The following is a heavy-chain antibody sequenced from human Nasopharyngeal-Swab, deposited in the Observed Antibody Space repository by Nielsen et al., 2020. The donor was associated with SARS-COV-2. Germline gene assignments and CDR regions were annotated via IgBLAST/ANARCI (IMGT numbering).Heavy chain of an antibody. Sequence: WIRQPPGKGLEWIGSIYYSGSTYYNPSLKSRVTISVDTSKNQFSLKLSSVTAADTAVYYCARDRRDGYNYYYYYYMDVWGKGTTVTVSS. D-gene: IGHD5-24*01. CDR2: IYYSGST. CDR3: ARDRRDGYNYYYYYYMDV. J-gene: IGHJ6*03. V-gene: IGHV4-39*07.